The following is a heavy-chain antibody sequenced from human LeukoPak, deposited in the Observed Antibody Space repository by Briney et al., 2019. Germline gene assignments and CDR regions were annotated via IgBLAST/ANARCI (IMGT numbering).Heavy chain of an antibody. CDR3: ARDGLRIQLRVPYAFGI. J-gene: IGHJ3*02. D-gene: IGHD5-18*01. Sequence: SETLSLTCADSGDSISSSNWWSWVRQPPGKGLEWSEEFYHSGSTNYNPSLKSRVTISVDKSKNQFSLKLSSVTAADTAVYYCARDGLRIQLRVPYAFGIWGQRTMVTFSS. V-gene: IGHV4-4*02. CDR2: FYHSGST. CDR1: GDSISSSNW.